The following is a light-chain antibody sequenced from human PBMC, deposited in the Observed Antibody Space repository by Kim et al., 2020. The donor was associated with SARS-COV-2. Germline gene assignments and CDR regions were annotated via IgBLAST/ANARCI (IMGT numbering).Light chain of an antibody. Sequence: RQTATLTCSGNSNNVANQGAAWLQQHRGHPPRLLSYRNNNRPSGISERFSASRSGNTASLTITGLQPEDETDYYCSAWDSSLSAWVFGGGTQLTVL. CDR1: SNNVANQG. CDR2: RNN. J-gene: IGLJ3*02. CDR3: SAWDSSLSAWV. V-gene: IGLV10-54*04.